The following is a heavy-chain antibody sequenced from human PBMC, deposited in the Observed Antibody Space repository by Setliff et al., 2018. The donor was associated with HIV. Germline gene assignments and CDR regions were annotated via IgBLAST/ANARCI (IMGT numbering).Heavy chain of an antibody. D-gene: IGHD4-4*01. CDR1: GFTFSNYA. V-gene: IGHV3-23*01. Sequence: GGSLRLSCAASGFTFSNYAMNWVRQAPGKGLEWVSAISGSGGLTFYADSVKGRFTISRDNSKNTLYLQMNSLRLEDTAVYFCARVVYTYYYMDVWGKGTTVTVSS. J-gene: IGHJ6*03. CDR2: ISGSGGLT. CDR3: ARVVYTYYYMDV.